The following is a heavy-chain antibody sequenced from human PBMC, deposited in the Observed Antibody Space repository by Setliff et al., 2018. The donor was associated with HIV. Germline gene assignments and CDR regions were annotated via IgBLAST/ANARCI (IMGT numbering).Heavy chain of an antibody. CDR2: IYHSGST. V-gene: IGHV4-39*07. J-gene: IGHJ3*02. CDR1: GDSISDTTYY. Sequence: PSETLSLTCSVSGDSISDTTYYWGWIRQPPGKGLEWIGNIYHSGSTLYKPSLKSRVTISVDTSKTQFSLKLSSVTAADTAVYYCARDQGYSYGFYAFDIWGQGTMVTVSS. CDR3: ARDQGYSYGFYAFDI. D-gene: IGHD5-18*01.